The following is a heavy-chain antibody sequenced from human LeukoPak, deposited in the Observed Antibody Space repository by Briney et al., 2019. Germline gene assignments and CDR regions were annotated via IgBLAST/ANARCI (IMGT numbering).Heavy chain of an antibody. CDR2: IYYSGST. Sequence: PSETLSLTCTVSGGSISSSSYYWGWIRQPPGKGLEWIGSIYYSGSTYYNPSLKSRVTISVDTSKNQFSLKLSSVTAADTAVYYCARYINGDYAAYFHHWGLGTLVTVSS. CDR1: GGSISSSSYY. CDR3: ARYINGDYAAYFHH. J-gene: IGHJ1*01. V-gene: IGHV4-39*01. D-gene: IGHD6-19*01.